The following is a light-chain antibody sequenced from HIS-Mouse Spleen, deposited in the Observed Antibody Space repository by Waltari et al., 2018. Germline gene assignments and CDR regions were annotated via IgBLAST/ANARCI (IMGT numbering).Light chain of an antibody. Sequence: DVVMSQSLLSLSVTPREPSPSAGRPSQSPPHSNVYSHLDWYLQKPGQAPKLLIYCGSTRASGVPDRFSGSGSGTDFTLKISRVEAEDVGVYYCMQALKTWTFGQGTKVEIK. CDR1: QSPPHSNVYSH. V-gene: IGKV2-28*01. J-gene: IGKJ1*01. CDR3: MQALKTWT. CDR2: CGS.